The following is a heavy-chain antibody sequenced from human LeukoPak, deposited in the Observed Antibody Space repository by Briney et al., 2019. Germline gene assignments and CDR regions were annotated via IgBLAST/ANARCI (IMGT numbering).Heavy chain of an antibody. J-gene: IGHJ4*02. CDR2: ISWNSGSI. D-gene: IGHD3-9*01. V-gene: IGHV3-9*01. CDR3: AKGYFDWLFPFDY. Sequence: HWVRQAPGKGLKWVSGISWNSGSIGYADSVKGRFTISRDNAKNSLYLQMNSLRAEDTALYYCAKGYFDWLFPFDYWGQGTLVTVSS.